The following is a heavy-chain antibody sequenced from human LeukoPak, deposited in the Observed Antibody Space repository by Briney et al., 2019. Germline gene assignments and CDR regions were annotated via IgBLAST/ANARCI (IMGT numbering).Heavy chain of an antibody. CDR1: DDSINRDF. CDR2: IRYSGRT. V-gene: IGHV4-59*01. Sequence: SETLSLTCTASDDSINRDFWTWIRQPPGKGLEWIGYIRYSGRTDYNPSLKSRVTISIDRSKNQFSLKLMSVTAADTAIYYCARLPDISGWPFDYWGQGMLVTVSS. D-gene: IGHD6-19*01. J-gene: IGHJ4*02. CDR3: ARLPDISGWPFDY.